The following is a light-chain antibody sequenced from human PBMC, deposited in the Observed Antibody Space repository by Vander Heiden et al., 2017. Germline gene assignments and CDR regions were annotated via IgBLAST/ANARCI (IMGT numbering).Light chain of an antibody. V-gene: IGLV3-9*01. CDR1: NIGSKN. Sequence: SYALTQPLSVSVALGQTARITCGGNNIGSKNVHWYQQKPGQAPVLVLFSDANRASGIPERFSGSNSGYTATLTIRRAQAGDEADYYCQVWDRNLVIFSGGTKLTVL. CDR3: QVWDRNLVI. J-gene: IGLJ2*01. CDR2: SDA.